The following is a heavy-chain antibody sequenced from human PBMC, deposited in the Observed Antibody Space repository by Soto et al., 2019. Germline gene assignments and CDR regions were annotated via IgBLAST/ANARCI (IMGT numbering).Heavy chain of an antibody. CDR2: IIPIFGTA. Sequence: SVKVSCKASAGTFSSYAISWVRQAPGQGLEWMGGIIPIFGTANYAQKFQGRVTITADESTSTAYMELSSLRSEDTAVYYCARVSRDAYDNFDSWGEGALVTVSS. V-gene: IGHV1-69*13. CDR3: ARVSRDAYDNFDS. J-gene: IGHJ4*02. CDR1: AGTFSSYA. D-gene: IGHD3-9*01.